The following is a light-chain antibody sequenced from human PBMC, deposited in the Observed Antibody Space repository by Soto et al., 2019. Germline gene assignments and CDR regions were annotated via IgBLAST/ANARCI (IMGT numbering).Light chain of an antibody. Sequence: EIVMTQSPATLSVSPGERATLSCRASQSVSSNLAWYQQKPGQTPNLLIYVASTRATGIPARFGGSGSGTEFTLSNSTLQSEDFAVYYGQQYNVCPLSFGRGTKVEFK. CDR3: QQYNVCPLS. CDR1: QSVSSN. V-gene: IGKV3-15*01. J-gene: IGKJ4*01. CDR2: VAS.